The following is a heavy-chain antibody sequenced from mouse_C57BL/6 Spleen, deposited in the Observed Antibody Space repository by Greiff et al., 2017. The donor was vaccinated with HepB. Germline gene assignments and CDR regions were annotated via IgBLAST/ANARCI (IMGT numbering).Heavy chain of an antibody. CDR3: ARPGDYAMAY. CDR1: GYTFTSYW. CDR2: IDPSDSYT. V-gene: IGHV1-69*01. J-gene: IGHJ4*01. Sequence: QVQLQQPGAELVMPGASVKLSCKASGYTFTSYWMHWVKQRPGQGLEWIGEIDPSDSYTNYNQKFKGKSTLTVDKSSSTAYMQLSSLTSEDSAFYYCARPGDYAMAYWGQGTSVTVSS.